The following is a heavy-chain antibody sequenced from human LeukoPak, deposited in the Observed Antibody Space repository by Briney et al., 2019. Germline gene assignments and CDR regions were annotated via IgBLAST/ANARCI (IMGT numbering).Heavy chain of an antibody. Sequence: PSETLSLTCTASGGSISSSNYYWGWIRQPPGKGLEWIGSIYYSGSTYYNPSLKSRVTISVDTSKNQFSLKLSSVTAADTAVYYCARRASSGCFDYWGQGTLVTVSS. V-gene: IGHV4-39*01. J-gene: IGHJ4*02. CDR1: GGSISSSNYY. CDR2: IYYSGST. CDR3: ARRASSGCFDY. D-gene: IGHD6-19*01.